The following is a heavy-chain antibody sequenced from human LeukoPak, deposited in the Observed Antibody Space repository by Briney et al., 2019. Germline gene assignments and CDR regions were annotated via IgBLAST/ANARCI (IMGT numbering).Heavy chain of an antibody. D-gene: IGHD3-3*01. CDR1: GFIFTNYF. Sequence: PAGGSLRLSCAASGFIFTNYFMSWVRQAPGKGLEWVASIKHDGSEKYYVDSVRGRFTISRDNTKNSLYLRMSSLRAEDTAVYYCATDRGWRTSGYYLYYFEYWGQGTLVTFSS. V-gene: IGHV3-7*01. CDR2: IKHDGSEK. CDR3: ATDRGWRTSGYYLYYFEY. J-gene: IGHJ4*02.